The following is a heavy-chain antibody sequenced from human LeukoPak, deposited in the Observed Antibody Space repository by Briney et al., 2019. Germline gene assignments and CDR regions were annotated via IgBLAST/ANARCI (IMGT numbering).Heavy chain of an antibody. D-gene: IGHD5-18*01. J-gene: IGHJ4*02. CDR2: VTWNGGST. CDR1: GFTFSSYW. Sequence: SGGSLRLSCAASGFTFSSYWTHWVRQAPGKGLVWVSGVTWNGGSTFYADSVKGRFTISRDNAKNALYLQMNSLTAEDTALYHCARDRSYGSFDFWGQGTLVTVSS. CDR3: ARDRSYGSFDF. V-gene: IGHV3-20*01.